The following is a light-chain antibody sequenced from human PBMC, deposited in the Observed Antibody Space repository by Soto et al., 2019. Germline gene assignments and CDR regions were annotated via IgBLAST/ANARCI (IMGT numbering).Light chain of an antibody. J-gene: IGLJ1*01. V-gene: IGLV2-14*01. CDR2: DDV. CDR3: SSYSDTCTYV. CDR1: SSDVGGYNY. Sequence: QSVLTQPASVSGSPGQSVAISCTGTSSDVGGYNYVSWYQQHPGKARKLMMHDDVNRPSGVSDRFSGSKSGNTDSLTISGLQAEDEADYYCSSYSDTCTYVFGSVTKVTVL.